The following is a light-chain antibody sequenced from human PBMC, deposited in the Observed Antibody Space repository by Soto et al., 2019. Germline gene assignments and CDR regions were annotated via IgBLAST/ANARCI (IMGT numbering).Light chain of an antibody. Sequence: QSVLTQPRSVPGSPGQSVTISCTGTTSDVGGYNYVSWYQQHPGKAPKLMIYDVTKRPSGVPDRFSGSKSGNTASLTISGLQAEDEADYYCSSYTSSSTLVFGGGTKLTVL. CDR2: DVT. V-gene: IGLV2-11*01. J-gene: IGLJ2*01. CDR3: SSYTSSSTLV. CDR1: TSDVGGYNY.